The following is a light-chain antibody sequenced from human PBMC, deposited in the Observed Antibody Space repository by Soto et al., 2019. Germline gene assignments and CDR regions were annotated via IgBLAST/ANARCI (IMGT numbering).Light chain of an antibody. CDR3: QQYNSYL. Sequence: DIPMTQSPSTLSASVGDRVTITCRASQSISNWLAWYQQKPGKAPKLLIYDASSLESGVPSRFSGSGSGTEFILTISSLQPDDFATYYCQQYNSYLFGQGTKVEIK. J-gene: IGKJ1*01. V-gene: IGKV1-5*01. CDR1: QSISNW. CDR2: DAS.